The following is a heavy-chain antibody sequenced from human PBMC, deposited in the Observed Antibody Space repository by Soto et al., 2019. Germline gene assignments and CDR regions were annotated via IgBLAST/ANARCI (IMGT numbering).Heavy chain of an antibody. J-gene: IGHJ4*02. CDR2: ISAYNGNT. CDR3: ARGYAPFGVVINNEFDY. V-gene: IGHV1-18*01. Sequence: ASVKVSCKSSGYTFTSYGISWVRQAPGQGLEWMGWISAYNGNTNYAQKLQGRVTMTTDTSTSTAYMELRSLRSDDTAVYYCARGYAPFGVVINNEFDYWGQGTLVTVSS. CDR1: GYTFTSYG. D-gene: IGHD3-3*01.